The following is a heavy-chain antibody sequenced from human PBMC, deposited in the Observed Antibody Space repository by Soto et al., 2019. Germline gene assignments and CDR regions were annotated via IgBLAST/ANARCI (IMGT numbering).Heavy chain of an antibody. V-gene: IGHV4-39*01. J-gene: IGHJ4*02. CDR3: ARRASSGWYVDY. Sequence: SETLFLTCTVSGGSISSSSYYWGWIRQPPGKGLEWIGSIYYSGSTYYNPSLKSRVTISVDTSKNQFSLKLSSVTAADTAVYYCARRASSGWYVDYWGQGTLVTVSS. CDR2: IYYSGST. D-gene: IGHD6-19*01. CDR1: GGSISSSSYY.